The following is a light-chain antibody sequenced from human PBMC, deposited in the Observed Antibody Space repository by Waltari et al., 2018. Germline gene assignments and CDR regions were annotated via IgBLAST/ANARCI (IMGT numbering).Light chain of an antibody. Sequence: EIVLTQSPATLSLSPGERATLSCRASQSVSSYLAWYQQKPGQAPRLLIYDASNRATGIPARFSGSGSGTDFTLTISSLGPEDFAFYYCQQRSNWPPITFGQGTRLEIK. CDR3: QQRSNWPPIT. CDR2: DAS. J-gene: IGKJ5*01. CDR1: QSVSSY. V-gene: IGKV3-11*01.